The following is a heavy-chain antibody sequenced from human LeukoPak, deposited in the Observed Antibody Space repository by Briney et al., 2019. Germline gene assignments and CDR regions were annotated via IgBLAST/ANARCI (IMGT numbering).Heavy chain of an antibody. CDR3: ARLRVEYNWNYVGYYYYVDV. V-gene: IGHV1-18*01. D-gene: IGHD1-7*01. J-gene: IGHJ6*03. Sequence: ASVKVSCKASGYTFTSYGISWVRQAPGQGLEWMGWISAYNGNTNYAQKLQGRVTMTTDTSTSTAYMELRSLRSDDTAVYYCARLRVEYNWNYVGYYYYVDVWGKGTTVTVSS. CDR2: ISAYNGNT. CDR1: GYTFTSYG.